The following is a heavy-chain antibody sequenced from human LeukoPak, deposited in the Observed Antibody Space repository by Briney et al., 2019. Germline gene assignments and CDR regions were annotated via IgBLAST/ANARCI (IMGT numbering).Heavy chain of an antibody. V-gene: IGHV4-34*01. CDR3: ASRGQAQGQADY. CDR2: INHSGST. CDR1: GGSFSGYY. J-gene: IGHJ4*02. D-gene: IGHD3-10*01. Sequence: SETLSLTCAVYGGSFSGYYWSWIRQPPGKGLEWIGEINHSGSTNYSPSLKSRVTISVDTSKNQFSLKLSSVTAADTAVYYCASRGQAQGQADYWGQGTLVTVSS.